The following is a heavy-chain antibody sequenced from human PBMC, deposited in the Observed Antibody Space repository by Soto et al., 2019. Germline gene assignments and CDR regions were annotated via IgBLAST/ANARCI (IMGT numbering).Heavy chain of an antibody. Sequence: SETLSLTCTVSGGSISSSSYYWGWIRQPPGKGLEWIGSIYYSGSTYYNPSLKSRDTISVDTSKNQFSLKLSSVTAADTAVYYCARSGLDIVVVVAATPNSPNWFDPWGQGTLVTVSS. D-gene: IGHD2-15*01. CDR2: IYYSGST. J-gene: IGHJ5*02. CDR3: ARSGLDIVVVVAATPNSPNWFDP. CDR1: GGSISSSSYY. V-gene: IGHV4-39*01.